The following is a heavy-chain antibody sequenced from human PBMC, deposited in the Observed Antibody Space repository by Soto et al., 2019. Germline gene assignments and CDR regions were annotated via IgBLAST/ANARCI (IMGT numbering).Heavy chain of an antibody. CDR2: INPNSGGT. CDR1: GYTFIDFY. CDR3: AWDYDPPH. D-gene: IGHD3-22*01. J-gene: IGHJ4*02. V-gene: IGHV1-2*06. Sequence: QVQLVQSGAEMKKPGASVKVSCKASGYTFIDFYIYWVRQAPGQGLEWMGRINPNSGGTNYAQKFQGRVTMTRDTSISTAYMELSGLKSDDTAVYYCAWDYDPPHWGQGTLVTVSS.